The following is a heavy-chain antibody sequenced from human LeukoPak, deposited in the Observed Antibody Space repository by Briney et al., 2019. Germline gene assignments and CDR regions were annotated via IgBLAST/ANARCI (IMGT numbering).Heavy chain of an antibody. D-gene: IGHD6-13*01. Sequence: GRSLGLSCVGSGFTFSNFGMHWVRQAPGKGLEWAAVISYDGSNKYYADSVKGRFTISRDNSKNTLYLQMNSLRAEDTAVYYCARGGYSSSWYGNWFDPWGQGTLVTVSS. V-gene: IGHV3-30*03. CDR1: GFTFSNFG. J-gene: IGHJ5*02. CDR3: ARGGYSSSWYGNWFDP. CDR2: ISYDGSNK.